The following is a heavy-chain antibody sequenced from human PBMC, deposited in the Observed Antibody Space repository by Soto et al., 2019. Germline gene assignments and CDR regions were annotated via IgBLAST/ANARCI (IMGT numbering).Heavy chain of an antibody. CDR3: AKDAFTLDFWSGYTVNFDY. V-gene: IGHV3-23*01. CDR1: EFTFSSFA. J-gene: IGHJ4*02. CDR2: ISGSGGST. D-gene: IGHD3-3*01. Sequence: PGGPLRLPCAASEFTFSSFAMAWARQAPGKGLEWVSAISGSGGSTYYADSVKGRFTISRDNSKNTLYLQMNSLRAEDTAVYYCAKDAFTLDFWSGYTVNFDYWGQGTLVTVSS.